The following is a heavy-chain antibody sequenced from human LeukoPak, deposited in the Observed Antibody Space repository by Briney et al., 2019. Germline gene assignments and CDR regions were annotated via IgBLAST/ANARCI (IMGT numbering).Heavy chain of an antibody. CDR1: EFTFSSYA. V-gene: IGHV3-23*01. Sequence: GGSLRLSCAASEFTFSSYAMSWVHQAPGKGLEWVSAISGSGGSTYYADSVKGRFTISRDNSKNTLYLQMNSLRAEDTAVYYCAKGEYCSSTSCQPDYWGQGTLVTVSS. CDR2: ISGSGGST. J-gene: IGHJ4*02. CDR3: AKGEYCSSTSCQPDY. D-gene: IGHD2-2*01.